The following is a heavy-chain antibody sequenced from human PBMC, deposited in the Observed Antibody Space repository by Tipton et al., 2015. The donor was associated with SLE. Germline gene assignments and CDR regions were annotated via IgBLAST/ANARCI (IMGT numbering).Heavy chain of an antibody. Sequence: GSLRLSCAASGFTVSSNFMSWVRQAPGKGLEWVSVIYSGGNTYYADSVKDRFTISRDNFKNTPYLQMNSLRAEDTAVYYCALGDWYFDLWSRGTLVTVST. CDR3: ALGDWYFDL. CDR1: GFTVSSNF. D-gene: IGHD3-10*01. J-gene: IGHJ2*01. CDR2: IYSGGNT. V-gene: IGHV3-66*01.